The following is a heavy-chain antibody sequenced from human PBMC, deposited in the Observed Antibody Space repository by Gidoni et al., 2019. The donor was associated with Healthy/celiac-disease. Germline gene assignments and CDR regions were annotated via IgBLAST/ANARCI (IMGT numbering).Heavy chain of an antibody. CDR3: APVAGSGWFDP. Sequence: EVQLVESGGGLVQPGRSLRLSCAASGFTFDDYAMHWVRQAPGKGLEWVSGISWNSGSIGYADSVKGRFTISRDNAKNSLYLQMNSLRAEDTALYYCAPVAGSGWFDPWGQGTLVTVSS. CDR2: ISWNSGSI. CDR1: GFTFDDYA. D-gene: IGHD6-19*01. J-gene: IGHJ5*02. V-gene: IGHV3-9*01.